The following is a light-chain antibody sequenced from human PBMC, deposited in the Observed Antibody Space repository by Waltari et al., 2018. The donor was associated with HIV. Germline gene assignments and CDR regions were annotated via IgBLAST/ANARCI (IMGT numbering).Light chain of an antibody. Sequence: QSALTQPASVAGSPGHSITISCTGTSSDVGGYNYVSWYQQHPGKAPKLMIYDVSYRPSVASIRFSGSTSATTASLTISGLQAGDEADYYCSSYTTSSTLVFGGGTKLTVL. CDR2: DVS. CDR3: SSYTTSSTLV. V-gene: IGLV2-14*03. CDR1: SSDVGGYNY. J-gene: IGLJ2*01.